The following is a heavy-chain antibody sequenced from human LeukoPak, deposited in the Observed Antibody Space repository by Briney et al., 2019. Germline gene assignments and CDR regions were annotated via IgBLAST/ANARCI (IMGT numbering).Heavy chain of an antibody. J-gene: IGHJ6*02. CDR3: ARGRGRAVAGTTPYYCYYGMDV. D-gene: IGHD6-19*01. CDR1: GGSISSGGYY. CDR2: INHSGST. V-gene: IGHV4-30-2*01. Sequence: SETLSLTCTVSGGSISSGGYYWSWIRQPPGKGLEWIGEINHSGSTNYNPSLKSRVTISVDTSKNQFSLKLSSVTAADTAAYYCARGRGRAVAGTTPYYCYYGMDVWGQGTTVTVSS.